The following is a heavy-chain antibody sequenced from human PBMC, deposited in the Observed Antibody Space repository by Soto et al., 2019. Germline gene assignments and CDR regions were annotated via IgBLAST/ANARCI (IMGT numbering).Heavy chain of an antibody. CDR3: ARGDYDDSSGPFSDAFDV. CDR2: ITSNGGNT. CDR1: GFTFSSYA. D-gene: IGHD3-22*01. Sequence: GGSLRLSCAASGFTFSSYAMHWVRQAPGKGLEYVSAITSNGGNTDYASSVKGRFTISRDNAKNSLYLQMNSLRVEDTAVYYCARGDYDDSSGPFSDAFDVWGQGTMVTVSS. V-gene: IGHV3-64*04. J-gene: IGHJ3*01.